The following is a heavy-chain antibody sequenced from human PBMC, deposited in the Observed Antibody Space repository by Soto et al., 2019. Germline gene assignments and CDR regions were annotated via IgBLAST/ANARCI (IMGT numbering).Heavy chain of an antibody. D-gene: IGHD6-19*01. CDR1: GYTFTSYG. CDR3: AKTPAVAGTNWFDP. CDR2: ISAYNGNT. J-gene: IGHJ5*02. Sequence: QVQLVQSGAEVKKPGASVKVSCKASGYTFTSYGISWVRQAPGQGLEWMGWISAYNGNTNYAQKLQGRVTMTTDTSKSTDYMELRSLRSDDTAVYYCAKTPAVAGTNWFDPWGQGTLVTVSS. V-gene: IGHV1-18*01.